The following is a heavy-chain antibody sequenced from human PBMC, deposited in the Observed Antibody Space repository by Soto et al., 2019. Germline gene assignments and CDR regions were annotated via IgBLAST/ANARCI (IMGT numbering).Heavy chain of an antibody. Sequence: QITLKESGPPLVKPTQTLTLTCTLSGFSLSTTTVGVGWIRQPPGKALEWLALIYWDDDRRYIPSLKNRLTIPKGTSGGQVVRTMTNMAPVGTATYYCAQITPIDFKGYNFACSGPGILVHVSS. J-gene: IGHJ4*02. CDR1: GFSLSTTTVG. D-gene: IGHD3-16*01. CDR2: IYWDDDR. V-gene: IGHV2-5*02. CDR3: AQITPIDFKGYNFAC.